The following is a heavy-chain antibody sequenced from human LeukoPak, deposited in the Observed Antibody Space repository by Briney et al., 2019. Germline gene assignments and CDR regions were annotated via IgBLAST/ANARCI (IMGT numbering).Heavy chain of an antibody. CDR3: AREVWDYDILTGYFDY. CDR2: ISAYNGNT. Sequence: ASVKVSCKASGYTFTSYSFSWVRQAPGQGLEWMGWISAYNGNTNYAQKFQGRVTMTTDTSKSTAYMELRSLRSDDTAVYYCAREVWDYDILTGYFDYWDQATLVTVSS. V-gene: IGHV1-18*04. CDR1: GYTFTSYS. J-gene: IGHJ4*02. D-gene: IGHD3-9*01.